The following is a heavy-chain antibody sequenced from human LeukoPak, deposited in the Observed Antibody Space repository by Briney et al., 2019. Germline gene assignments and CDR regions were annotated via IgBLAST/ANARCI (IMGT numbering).Heavy chain of an antibody. Sequence: GGSLRLFCVASGFDISYNYVGWVRQAPGKGLEWVSAISTGGVNTYYTDSVKGRFTISRDNSKNTLYLQMNSLRAEDTAVYFCAKEQMMYSSSPFDYWGQGALVTVSA. CDR3: AKEQMMYSSSPFDY. CDR1: GFDISYNY. D-gene: IGHD6-19*01. J-gene: IGHJ4*02. CDR2: ISTGGVNT. V-gene: IGHV3-23*01.